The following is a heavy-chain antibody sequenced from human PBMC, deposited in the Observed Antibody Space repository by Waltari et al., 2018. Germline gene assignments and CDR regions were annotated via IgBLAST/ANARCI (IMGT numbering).Heavy chain of an antibody. J-gene: IGHJ5*02. CDR2: IRSKANSDAT. D-gene: IGHD3-3*01. CDR1: GFTFSGSA. V-gene: IGHV3-73*02. CDR3: TRRPDFGVNRRFDP. Sequence: EVQLVESGGGLVQPGGSLKLSCAASGFTFSGSAMHWVRQASGKGLEWVGRIRSKANSDATAYAASVKGRFTISRDDSKNTAYLQMNSLKTEDTAVYYCTRRPDFGVNRRFDPWGQGTLVTVSS.